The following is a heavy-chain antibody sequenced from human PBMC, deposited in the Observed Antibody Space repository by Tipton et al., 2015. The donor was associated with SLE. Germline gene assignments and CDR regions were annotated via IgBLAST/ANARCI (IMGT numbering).Heavy chain of an antibody. Sequence: TLSLTCSVSGGSISSEGYRWTWIRQHPGKGLEWIGYIYYSGSAYYSPSLKSRVTISVDTSKNQFSLKLSSVTAADMAVYYCARDRGQQLQRGYFQHWGQGTLVTVSS. CDR1: GGSISSEGYR. D-gene: IGHD6-13*01. CDR3: ARDRGQQLQRGYFQH. J-gene: IGHJ1*01. V-gene: IGHV4-31*03. CDR2: IYYSGSA.